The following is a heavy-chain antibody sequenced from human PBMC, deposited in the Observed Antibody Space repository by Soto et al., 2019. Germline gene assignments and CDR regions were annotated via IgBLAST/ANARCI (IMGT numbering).Heavy chain of an antibody. CDR2: INPSGGST. CDR3: ARGKFVVPADNGYYYGMDV. CDR1: GYTFTSYY. D-gene: IGHD2-2*01. Sequence: ASVKVSCKASGYTFTSYYMPWVRQDPGQGLEWMGIINPSGGSTSYAQKFQGRVTMTRDTSTSTVYMELSSLRYEDTAVYYCARGKFVVPADNGYYYGMDVWGQGTTVTVSS. J-gene: IGHJ6*02. V-gene: IGHV1-46*01.